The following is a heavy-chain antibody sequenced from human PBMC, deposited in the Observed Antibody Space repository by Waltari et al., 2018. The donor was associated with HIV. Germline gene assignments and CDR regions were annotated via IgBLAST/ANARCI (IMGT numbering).Heavy chain of an antibody. CDR3: ATEGISMVRGVYGMDV. D-gene: IGHD3-10*01. Sequence: QVHLVRSLAEVTTPGAPVEVSWTVSGYTLTGVSMHWTRPAPGKGLEWMGGFDPEEGETSYEQKFQGRVTMTEDTSTDTAYMELSSLRSEDTAVYYCATEGISMVRGVYGMDVWGQGTTVTVSS. J-gene: IGHJ6*02. CDR1: GYTLTGVS. CDR2: FDPEEGET. V-gene: IGHV1-24*01.